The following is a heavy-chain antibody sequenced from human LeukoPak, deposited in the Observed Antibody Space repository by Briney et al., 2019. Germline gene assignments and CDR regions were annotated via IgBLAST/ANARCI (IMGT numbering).Heavy chain of an antibody. D-gene: IGHD3-3*01. CDR2: ITAAGGGA. CDR1: GFTFSSSA. V-gene: IGHV3-23*01. J-gene: IGHJ5*02. CDR3: ATVITISRFDP. Sequence: PGGSLRLSCAASGFTFSSSAMSWVRQAPGKGLEWVSSITAAGGGAYYPDSVKGRFTISRDNSKNTLYLQMNSLRAEDTATYYCATVITISRFDPWGQGTLVTVSS.